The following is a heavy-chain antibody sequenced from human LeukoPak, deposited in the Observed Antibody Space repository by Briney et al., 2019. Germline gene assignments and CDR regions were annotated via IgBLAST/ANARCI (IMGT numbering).Heavy chain of an antibody. CDR1: GGSISSGSYY. D-gene: IGHD5-12*01. CDR2: IYYSGTT. Sequence: SQTLSLTCTVSGGSISSGSYYWGWIRQPPGKGLEWIGSIYYSGTTYFNPSFNSRLTISIDTSKNQFSLKLRSVTAADTAVYYCARSVRRGFNFDYWGQGTLVIVSS. J-gene: IGHJ4*02. V-gene: IGHV4-39*01. CDR3: ARSVRRGFNFDY.